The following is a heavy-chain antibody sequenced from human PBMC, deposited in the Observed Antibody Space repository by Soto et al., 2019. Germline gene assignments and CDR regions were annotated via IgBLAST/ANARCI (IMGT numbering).Heavy chain of an antibody. CDR1: GGSISSYY. Sequence: SETLSLTCTVSGGSISSYYWSWIRQPPGKGLEWIGYIYYSGSTNYNPSLKSRVTISVDTSKNQFSLKLSSVTAADTAVYYCAMGGGNYDYWGQGTLVTVSS. CDR3: AMGGGNYDY. D-gene: IGHD1-26*01. CDR2: IYYSGST. J-gene: IGHJ4*02. V-gene: IGHV4-59*01.